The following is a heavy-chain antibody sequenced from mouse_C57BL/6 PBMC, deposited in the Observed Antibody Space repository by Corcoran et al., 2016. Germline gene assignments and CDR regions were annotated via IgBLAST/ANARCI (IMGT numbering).Heavy chain of an antibody. Sequence: QVQLQQSGAELVRPGTSVKMSCKASGYTFTNYWIGWAKQRPGHGLEWIGDIYPGGGYTNYNEKFKGKATLTADKSSSTAYMQFSSLTSEDSAIYYCARWVFSTMVTTGYFDVWGTGTTVTVSS. V-gene: IGHV1-63*01. CDR1: GYTFTNYW. J-gene: IGHJ1*03. CDR2: IYPGGGYT. D-gene: IGHD2-2*01. CDR3: ARWVFSTMVTTGYFDV.